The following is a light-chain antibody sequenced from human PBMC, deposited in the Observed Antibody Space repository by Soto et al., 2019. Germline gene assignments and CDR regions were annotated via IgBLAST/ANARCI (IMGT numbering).Light chain of an antibody. Sequence: EIVLTQSPGTLSLSPWERATLSCRASQSVSSSYLAWYQQKLGQAPRLLIYGASSRATGIPDRFSGSGSGTDFTLTISRLEPEDFAVYYGQQYGSSPKWTFGQGTKVDIK. CDR2: GAS. V-gene: IGKV3-20*01. CDR3: QQYGSSPKWT. CDR1: QSVSSSY. J-gene: IGKJ1*01.